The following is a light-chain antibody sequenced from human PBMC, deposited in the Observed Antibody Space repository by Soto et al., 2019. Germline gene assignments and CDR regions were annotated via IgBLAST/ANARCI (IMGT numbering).Light chain of an antibody. V-gene: IGKV1-39*01. CDR3: QQFYSAPIT. CDR2: SAS. Sequence: DSQMSQSPSSLSSSVGDSVTITCRASQTIKNYLNWYQQKPGRAPNLLIYSASTLHSGVPSRFSGTKSATDFTLTITSLQPEDFATYYCQQFYSAPITFGQGTRLEI. J-gene: IGKJ5*01. CDR1: QTIKNY.